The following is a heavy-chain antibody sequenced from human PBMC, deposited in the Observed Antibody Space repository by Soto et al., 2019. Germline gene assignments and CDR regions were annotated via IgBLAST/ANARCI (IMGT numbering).Heavy chain of an antibody. CDR3: ARDSVVTSFSYYYGMDV. CDR2: ISAYNGNT. D-gene: IGHD3-16*01. V-gene: IGHV1-18*01. J-gene: IGHJ6*02. Sequence: GASVKVSCKAPGYTFTSYGISWVRQAPGQGLEWMGWISAYNGNTNYAQKLQGRVTMTTDTSTSTAYMELSSLRSEDTAVYYCARDSVVTSFSYYYGMDVWGQGTTVTVSS. CDR1: GYTFTSYG.